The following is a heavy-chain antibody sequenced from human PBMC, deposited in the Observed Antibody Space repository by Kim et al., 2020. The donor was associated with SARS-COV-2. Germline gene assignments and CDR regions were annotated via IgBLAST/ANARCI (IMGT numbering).Heavy chain of an antibody. CDR3: ASDVPVWGLNSGYWN. Sequence: GGSLRLSCAASGFSVSRIYVSWVRQAPGKGLEWVSVIYFDGNTDYADSVKGRFTISRDNSKNTVYLQMNSLRAEDTAMYYCASDVPVWGLNSGYWNWGQG. CDR2: IYFDGNT. V-gene: IGHV3-66*01. J-gene: IGHJ1*01. CDR1: GFSVSRIY. D-gene: IGHD5-12*01.